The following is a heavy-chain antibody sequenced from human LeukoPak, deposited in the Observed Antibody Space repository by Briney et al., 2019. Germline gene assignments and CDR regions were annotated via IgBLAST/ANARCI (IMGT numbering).Heavy chain of an antibody. CDR1: GYSISSGYY. CDR2: IYHSGST. V-gene: IGHV4-38-2*02. CDR3: ARVGSGYYLIFDY. Sequence: SETLSLTCTVSGYSISSGYYWGWIRQPPGKGLEWIGSIYHSGSTYYNPSLKSRVTISVDTSKNQFSLKLSSVTAADTAMYYCARVGSGYYLIFDYWGQGTLVTVSS. J-gene: IGHJ4*02. D-gene: IGHD3-22*01.